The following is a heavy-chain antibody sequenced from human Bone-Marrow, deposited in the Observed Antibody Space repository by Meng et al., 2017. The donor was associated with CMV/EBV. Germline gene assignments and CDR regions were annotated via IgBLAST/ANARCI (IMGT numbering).Heavy chain of an antibody. CDR2: ISGSGDST. Sequence: FNSYAMSWVRQAPGKGLEWVSAISGSGDSTYYADSVKGRFTISRDNSKNTLFMQMNSLRGEDTAMYYCAKGTDYGDYGYSVTLGYFDYWGQGILVTVSS. J-gene: IGHJ4*02. CDR1: FNSYA. V-gene: IGHV3-23*01. D-gene: IGHD4-17*01. CDR3: AKGTDYGDYGYSVTLGYFDY.